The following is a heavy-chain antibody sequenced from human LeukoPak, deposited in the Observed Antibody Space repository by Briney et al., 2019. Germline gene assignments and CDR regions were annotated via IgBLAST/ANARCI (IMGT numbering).Heavy chain of an antibody. CDR1: GFTFDDYG. J-gene: IGHJ4*02. CDR3: AKDGAWLRFDD. CDR2: ISPGGGPT. D-gene: IGHD5-12*01. V-gene: IGHV3-23*01. Sequence: GGSLRLSCAASGFTFDDYGMNWVRQAPGKGLEWVSGISPGGGPTYYADSVRGRFTISRDDSKNTLYLQMKNLRAEDTAVYYCAKDGAWLRFDDWGQGILVTVSS.